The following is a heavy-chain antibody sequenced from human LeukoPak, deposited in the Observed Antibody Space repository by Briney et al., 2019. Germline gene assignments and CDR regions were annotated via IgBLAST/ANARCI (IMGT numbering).Heavy chain of an antibody. CDR2: IYPADSDT. V-gene: IGHV5-51*01. D-gene: IGHD1-1*01. CDR3: ARRDWNGQYYFDF. J-gene: IGHJ4*02. CDR1: GYSFTTYW. Sequence: GESLKISCKGSGYSFTTYWIAWVRQMPGKGLECMGIIYPADSDTRYSPSFQGQVTISADKSITTAYLQWSSLKASDTAIYYCARRDWNGQYYFDFWGQGTLVTVPS.